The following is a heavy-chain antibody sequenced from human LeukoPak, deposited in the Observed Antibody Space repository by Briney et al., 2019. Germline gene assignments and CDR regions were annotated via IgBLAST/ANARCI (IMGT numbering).Heavy chain of an antibody. CDR3: ARDGKGRYDFRENDY. CDR2: ISAYNGNT. J-gene: IGHJ4*02. Sequence: GASVKVSCKASGYTFTSYAIHWVRQAPGQGLEWLGWISAYNGNTDYARKLQGRVTMTTDTSASTAYMELRSLRSDDTAVYYCARDGKGRYDFRENDYWGQGTLVTVSS. CDR1: GYTFTSYA. V-gene: IGHV1-18*01. D-gene: IGHD3-3*01.